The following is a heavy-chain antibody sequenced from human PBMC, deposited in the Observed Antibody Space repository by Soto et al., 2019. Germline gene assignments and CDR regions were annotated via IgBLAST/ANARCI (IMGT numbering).Heavy chain of an antibody. J-gene: IGHJ6*02. D-gene: IGHD2-2*01. V-gene: IGHV1-69*13. CDR1: GGTFSGYA. CDR3: ASGEDIVVAPGYYYYGMDV. Sequence: SVKVSCKASGGTFSGYAISWVRQAPGQGLEWMGGIIPIFGTANYAQKFQGRVTITADESTSTAYMELSSLRSEDTAVYYCASGEDIVVAPGYYYYGMDVWGQGTTVTVSS. CDR2: IIPIFGTA.